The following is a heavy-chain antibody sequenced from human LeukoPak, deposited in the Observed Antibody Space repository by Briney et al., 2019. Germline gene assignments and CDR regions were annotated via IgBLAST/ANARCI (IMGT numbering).Heavy chain of an antibody. CDR2: IKQDGSEK. CDR3: ARDQRWSGSLVWYAFDI. D-gene: IGHD3-3*01. Sequence: GGSLRLSCAASGFTFSSYWMSWVRQAPWKGLEWVAYIKQDGSEKYYVDSVKGRFTISRDNAKNSLYLQMNSLRAEDTAVYYCARDQRWSGSLVWYAFDIWGQGTMVTVSS. CDR1: GFTFSSYW. V-gene: IGHV3-7*01. J-gene: IGHJ3*02.